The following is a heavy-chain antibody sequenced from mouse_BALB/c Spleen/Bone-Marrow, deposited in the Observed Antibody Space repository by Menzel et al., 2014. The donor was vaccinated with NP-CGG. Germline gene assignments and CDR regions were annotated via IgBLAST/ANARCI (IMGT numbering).Heavy chain of an antibody. CDR3: ARLDAGYYTFPY. V-gene: IGHV1S137*01. Sequence: QVQLQQSGAELVRPGVSVKISCKVSGYTFTDYAMHWVRQSHAKSLEWIGVINPYYGDVNYNQKFKGKATMTVDKSSSTAYMELARLTSDDSAIYYCARLDAGYYTFPYWGQGTLVTVSA. J-gene: IGHJ3*01. CDR1: GYTFTDYA. D-gene: IGHD2-3*01. CDR2: INPYYGDV.